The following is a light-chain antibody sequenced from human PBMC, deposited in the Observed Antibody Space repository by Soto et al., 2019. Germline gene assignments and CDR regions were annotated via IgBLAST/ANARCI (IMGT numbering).Light chain of an antibody. CDR3: PQSYSAPLT. Sequence: DIVMTQSPDSLAVSLGERATINCKSSQSVLSSSNNRNYLTWYQQKPGQPPKLLFYGASTRESGVPDRFTGSGSGTDFTLTISSLQAEDVAVYYCPQSYSAPLTFGQGTKLEIK. V-gene: IGKV4-1*01. CDR1: QSVLSSSNNRNY. CDR2: GAS. J-gene: IGKJ2*01.